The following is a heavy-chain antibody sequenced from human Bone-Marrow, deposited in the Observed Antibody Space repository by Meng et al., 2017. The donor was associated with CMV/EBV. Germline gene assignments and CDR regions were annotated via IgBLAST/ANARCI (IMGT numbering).Heavy chain of an antibody. CDR2: IIPILGIA. CDR3: ARASVGSGWYYFDY. V-gene: IGHV1-69*10. CDR1: GYTFTSYG. D-gene: IGHD6-19*01. Sequence: SVKVFCKASGYTFTSYGISWVRQAPGQGLEWMGGIIPILGIANYAQKFQGRVTITADKSTSTAYMELSSLRSEDTAVYYCARASVGSGWYYFDYWGQGTLVTVSS. J-gene: IGHJ4*02.